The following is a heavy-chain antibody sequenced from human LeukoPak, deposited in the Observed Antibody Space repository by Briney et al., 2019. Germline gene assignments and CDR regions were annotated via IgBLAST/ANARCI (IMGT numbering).Heavy chain of an antibody. Sequence: ASVKVSCTTSGYTFGSYDVTWVRQAPGQGLEYMGWMNPNSGNTGCAQKFRGRITMTSDASITSAYMELSSLTSEDTAVYYCARAVRNQLLSEYWGQGTLITVSS. V-gene: IGHV1-8*01. CDR3: ARAVRNQLLSEY. J-gene: IGHJ4*02. D-gene: IGHD2-2*01. CDR2: MNPNSGNT. CDR1: GYTFGSYD.